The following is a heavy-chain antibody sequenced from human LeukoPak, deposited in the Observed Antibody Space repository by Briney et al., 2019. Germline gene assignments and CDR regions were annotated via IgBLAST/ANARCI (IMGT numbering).Heavy chain of an antibody. D-gene: IGHD3-22*01. V-gene: IGHV4-30-2*01. CDR1: GGSISSGGYS. J-gene: IGHJ4*02. Sequence: SQTLSLTCAVSGGSISSGGYSWSWIRQPPGKGLEWIGYIYHSGSAYYNPSLKSRVTISVDRSKNQFSLKLSSVTAADTAVYYCARQYYYDSPYYFDYWGQGTLVTVSS. CDR2: IYHSGSA. CDR3: ARQYYYDSPYYFDY.